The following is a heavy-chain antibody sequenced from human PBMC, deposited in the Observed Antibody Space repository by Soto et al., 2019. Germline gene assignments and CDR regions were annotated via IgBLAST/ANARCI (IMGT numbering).Heavy chain of an antibody. CDR1: GGTFSSYA. V-gene: IGHV1-18*01. Sequence: ASVKVSCKPSGGTFSSYAISWVRQAPGQGLEWMGWISAYNGNTNYAQKLQGRVTMTTDTSTSTAYMDLRSLRSDDTAVYYCARGATTSFWSAFDYWGQGTLVTVS. J-gene: IGHJ4*02. CDR2: ISAYNGNT. CDR3: ARGATTSFWSAFDY. D-gene: IGHD4-17*01.